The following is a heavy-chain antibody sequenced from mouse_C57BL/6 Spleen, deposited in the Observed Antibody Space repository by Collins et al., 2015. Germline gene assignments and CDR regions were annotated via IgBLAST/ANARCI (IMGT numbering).Heavy chain of an antibody. CDR2: IHPNSGST. J-gene: IGHJ4*01. D-gene: IGHD2-2*01. V-gene: IGHV1-64*01. CDR1: GYTFTSYW. CDR3: AREGYYGYDFYYYAMDY. Sequence: QVQLQQPGAELVKPGASVKLSCKASGYTFTSYWMHWVKQRPGQGLEWIEMIHPNSGSTNYNEKFKSKATLTVDKSSSTAYMQLSSLTSEDSAVYYCAREGYYGYDFYYYAMDYWGQGTSVTVSS.